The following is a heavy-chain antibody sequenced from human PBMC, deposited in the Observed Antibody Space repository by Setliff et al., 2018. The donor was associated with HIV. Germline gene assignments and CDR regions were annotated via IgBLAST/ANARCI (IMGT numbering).Heavy chain of an antibody. V-gene: IGHV1-18*01. CDR2: ISANNGNT. D-gene: IGHD2-2*01. J-gene: IGHJ6*02. Sequence: EASVKVSCKASGYTFTRYGISWVRQAPGQGLEWMGWISANNGNTKYAQRLQGRVTMTTDTSTSTAYMDLRSLRSDDTAVYFCARDGEYQVLHYYYSGMDVWGQGTTVTVS. CDR3: ARDGEYQVLHYYYSGMDV. CDR1: GYTFTRYG.